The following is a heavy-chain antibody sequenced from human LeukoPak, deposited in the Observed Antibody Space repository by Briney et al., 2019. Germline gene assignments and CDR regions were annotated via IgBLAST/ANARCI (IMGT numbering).Heavy chain of an antibody. J-gene: IGHJ4*02. CDR2: LHSSGST. CDR3: ARKSLRQNYFDY. CDR1: GGSISRFY. Sequence: SETLSLTCTVSGGSISRFYWNWIRQPAGKGLEWIGRLHSSGSTNYSPSLKSRVTLSLDTSKNQFSLNLSSVTAADTAVYYCARKSLRQNYFDYWGQGILVTVSS. D-gene: IGHD5/OR15-5a*01. V-gene: IGHV4-4*07.